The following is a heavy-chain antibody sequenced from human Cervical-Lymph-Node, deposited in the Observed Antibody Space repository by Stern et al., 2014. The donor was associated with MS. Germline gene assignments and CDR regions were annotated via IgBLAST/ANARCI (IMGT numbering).Heavy chain of an antibody. CDR2: INTNSGNP. J-gene: IGHJ4*02. Sequence: VQLVQSGSELKKPGASVKVSCKASGYTFTLYGINWVRQAPGQGLEYMGWINTNSGNPTYAQAFTGRFVFSLDTSVSTAYLQISGLKAEDTAVYYCARDKMLTTFDSWGQGTLVTVSS. CDR3: ARDKMLTTFDS. D-gene: IGHD4/OR15-4a*01. V-gene: IGHV7-4-1*02. CDR1: GYTFTLYG.